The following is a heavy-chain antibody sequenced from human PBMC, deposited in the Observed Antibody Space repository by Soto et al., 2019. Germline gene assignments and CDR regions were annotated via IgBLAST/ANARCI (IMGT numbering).Heavy chain of an antibody. Sequence: SETLSLTCSVSGGSIDSSNFYWGWIRQPPGEGLEWIGSTYYRANTYYNSSLKSRVTISVDTSKNHFSLKLNSVTAADAAVYYCARHGDWAHLDDWGQGTLVTVSS. J-gene: IGHJ4*02. CDR1: GGSIDSSNFY. V-gene: IGHV4-39*01. CDR2: TYYRANT. CDR3: ARHGDWAHLDD. D-gene: IGHD2-21*02.